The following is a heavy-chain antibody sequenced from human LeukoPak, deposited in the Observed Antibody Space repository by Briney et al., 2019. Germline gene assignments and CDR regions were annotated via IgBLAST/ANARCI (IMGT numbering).Heavy chain of an antibody. Sequence: ASVKVSCKASGYTFTSYYMHWVRQAPGQGLEWMGIINPSGGSTSYAQKFQGRVTMTRDTSTSTVYMELSSLRSEDTAVYYCARAGYIVVVPAANKGNWFDPWGQGTLVTVSS. CDR3: ARAGYIVVVPAANKGNWFDP. J-gene: IGHJ5*02. CDR1: GYTFTSYY. CDR2: INPSGGST. V-gene: IGHV1-46*01. D-gene: IGHD2-2*01.